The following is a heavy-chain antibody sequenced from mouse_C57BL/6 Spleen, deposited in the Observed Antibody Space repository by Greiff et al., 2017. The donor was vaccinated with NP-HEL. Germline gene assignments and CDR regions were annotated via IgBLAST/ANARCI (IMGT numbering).Heavy chain of an antibody. CDR1: GYTFTSYG. CDR2: LYPRSGNT. CDR3: ARETTVVANGNYYAMDY. D-gene: IGHD1-1*01. V-gene: IGHV1-81*01. Sequence: QVQLKQSGAELARPGASVKLSCKASGYTFTSYGISWVKQRTGQGLEWIGELYPRSGNTYYNEKFKGKATLTADKSSSTAYMELRSLTSEDSAVYFCARETTVVANGNYYAMDYWGQGTSVTVSS. J-gene: IGHJ4*01.